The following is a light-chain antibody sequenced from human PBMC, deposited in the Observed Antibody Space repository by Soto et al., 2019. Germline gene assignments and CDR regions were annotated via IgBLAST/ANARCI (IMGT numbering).Light chain of an antibody. CDR2: GAS. Sequence: DIQMTQSPSSLSASVGDRATITCQASQDITTYLNWFQQKPGKAPKLLIYGASNLETGVPSRFSGRGSGTDFTFAISSLQPEDIATYYCQQYDTIQYTFGQGTKLEIK. CDR3: QQYDTIQYT. CDR1: QDITTY. V-gene: IGKV1-33*01. J-gene: IGKJ2*01.